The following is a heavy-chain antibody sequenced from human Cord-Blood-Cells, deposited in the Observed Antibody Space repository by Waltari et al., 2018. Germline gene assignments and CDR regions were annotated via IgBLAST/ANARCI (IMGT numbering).Heavy chain of an antibody. CDR2: INAGNGNT. D-gene: IGHD3-10*01. Sequence: QVQLVQSGAEVKKPGASVKVSCTASGYTFTSYAMHWVRQAPGQRLEWMGWINAGNGNTKDSQKFQGRVTITRDTSASTAYMELSSLRSEDTAVYYCARASGSSGFDYWGQGTLVTVSS. CDR1: GYTFTSYA. J-gene: IGHJ4*02. CDR3: ARASGSSGFDY. V-gene: IGHV1-3*01.